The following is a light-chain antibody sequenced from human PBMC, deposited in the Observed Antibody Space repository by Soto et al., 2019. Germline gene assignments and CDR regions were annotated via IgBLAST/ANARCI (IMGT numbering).Light chain of an antibody. CDR2: GAS. CDR1: QSVSSN. J-gene: IGKJ1*01. Sequence: EILMTQSPATLSVSLGERSTLXXRASQSVSSNLAWYQQKPGQAPRXLIYGASTRATGIPARFSGSGSGTEFTLTISSLQSEDFAVYYCQQYKNWPRTFGQGTKVDIK. CDR3: QQYKNWPRT. V-gene: IGKV3-15*01.